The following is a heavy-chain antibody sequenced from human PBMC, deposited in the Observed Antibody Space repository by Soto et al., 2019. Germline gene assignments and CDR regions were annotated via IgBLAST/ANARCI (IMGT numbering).Heavy chain of an antibody. D-gene: IGHD4-17*01. CDR1: GFTFSSYA. V-gene: IGHV3-23*01. J-gene: IGHJ4*02. CDR2: ISGSGGST. CDR3: AKADYGDYDTTFDY. Sequence: GGSLRLSCAASGFTFSSYAMSWVRQAPGKGLEWVSAISGSGGSTYYADSVKGRFIISRDNSKNTLYLQMNSLRAEDTAVYYCAKADYGDYDTTFDYWGQGTLVTVSS.